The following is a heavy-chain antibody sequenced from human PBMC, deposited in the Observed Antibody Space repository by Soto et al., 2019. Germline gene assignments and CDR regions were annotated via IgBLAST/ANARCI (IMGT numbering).Heavy chain of an antibody. CDR2: VNPNSGGT. J-gene: IGHJ3*02. Sequence: GASVEVCCKASGYTFNGYYMHWLRQAPGQGLEWMGWVNPNSGGTNYAQKFQGWVTMTRDTSISTAYMELSRLRSDDTAVYYCARAPLRYFDWLYAFDIWGQGTMVTVSS. D-gene: IGHD3-9*01. CDR3: ARAPLRYFDWLYAFDI. CDR1: GYTFNGYY. V-gene: IGHV1-2*04.